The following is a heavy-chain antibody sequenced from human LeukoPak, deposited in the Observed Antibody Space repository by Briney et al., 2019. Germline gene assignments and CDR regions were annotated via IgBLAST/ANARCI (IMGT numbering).Heavy chain of an antibody. CDR2: ISSSGSTI. Sequence: GGSLRLSCAASGFTFSDYYMSWIRQAPGKGLEWVSYISSSGSTIYYADSVKGRFTISRDNAKNSLYLQMNSLRAEDTAVYYCAKVAARTYYFDYWGQGTLVTVSS. V-gene: IGHV3-11*04. J-gene: IGHJ4*02. CDR3: AKVAARTYYFDY. CDR1: GFTFSDYY. D-gene: IGHD1-14*01.